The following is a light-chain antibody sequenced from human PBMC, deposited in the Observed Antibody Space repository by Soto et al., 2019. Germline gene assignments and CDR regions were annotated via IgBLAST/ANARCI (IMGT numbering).Light chain of an antibody. J-gene: IGKJ4*01. CDR1: QSISNW. CDR2: KAS. Sequence: DIQMTQSPSALSASVGDRVTITCRASQSISNWLAWYQQKSGKASNLLIYKASGLESGVPSRFSGSGSGTEFTLTISSLQPDDSATYYCQHYNNYSPTFGGGTKVDIK. CDR3: QHYNNYSPT. V-gene: IGKV1-5*03.